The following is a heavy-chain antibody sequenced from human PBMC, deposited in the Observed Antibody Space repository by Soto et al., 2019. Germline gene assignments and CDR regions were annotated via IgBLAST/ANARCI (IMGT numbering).Heavy chain of an antibody. CDR2: IFSNDEK. CDR1: GFSLSNAGLG. CDR3: ASTYSTSWYWFDP. Sequence: QVTVKESGPVLVKPTETLTLTCTVSGFSLSNAGLGVSWIRQPPGKALEWLAHIFSNDEKSYSTSLKSRLTISKHTSKSQVVLTMTNMDTVDTATYYCASTYSTSWYWFDPWGQGTLVTVSS. V-gene: IGHV2-26*04. J-gene: IGHJ5*02. D-gene: IGHD6-13*01.